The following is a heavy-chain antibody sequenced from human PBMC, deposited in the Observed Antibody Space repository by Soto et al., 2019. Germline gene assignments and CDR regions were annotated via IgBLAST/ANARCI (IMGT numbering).Heavy chain of an antibody. D-gene: IGHD4-17*01. J-gene: IGHJ6*02. V-gene: IGHV3-48*03. CDR2: ISSSGSTI. CDR1: GFPFSSYE. Sequence: VQLVESGGGVVQPGRSLRLSCAASGFPFSSYEMNWVRQAPGKGLEWVSYISSSGSTIYYADSVKGRFTISRDNAKNSLYLQMNSLRAEDTAVYYCARPYGDYYYYYGMDVWGQGTTVTVSS. CDR3: ARPYGDYYYYYGMDV.